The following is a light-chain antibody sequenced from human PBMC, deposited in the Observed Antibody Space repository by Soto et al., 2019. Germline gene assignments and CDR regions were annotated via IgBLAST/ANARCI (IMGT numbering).Light chain of an antibody. CDR3: QQYGKLPIT. V-gene: IGKV3-20*01. Sequence: EIVMTQSPGTLSLSPGERATLSCRASQSVSSTYLAWHQQKPGQAPRLLIYGTFNRATGIPDRFSGSGSGTDFTLTISRLEPEDFAVYYCQQYGKLPITFGQGTRLESK. CDR2: GTF. J-gene: IGKJ5*01. CDR1: QSVSSTY.